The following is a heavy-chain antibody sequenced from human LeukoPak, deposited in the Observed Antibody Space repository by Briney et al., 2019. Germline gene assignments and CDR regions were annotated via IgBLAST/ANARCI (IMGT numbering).Heavy chain of an antibody. J-gene: IGHJ6*02. CDR3: VGSGSNYYYGMDV. CDR2: ISGSGGST. CDR1: GFTFSSYA. V-gene: IGHV3-23*01. D-gene: IGHD3-10*01. Sequence: GSLRLSCAASGFTFSSYAMSWVRQAPGKGLEWVSAISGSGGSTYYADSVKGRFTISRDNSKNTLYLQMNSLRAEDTAVYYCVGSGSNYYYGMDVWGQGTTVTVSS.